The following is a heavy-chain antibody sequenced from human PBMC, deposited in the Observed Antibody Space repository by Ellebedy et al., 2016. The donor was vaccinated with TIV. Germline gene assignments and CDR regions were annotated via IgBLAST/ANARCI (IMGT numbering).Heavy chain of an antibody. J-gene: IGHJ4*02. CDR3: ARVKDGSGSYHDY. Sequence: MPSETLSLTCTVSGGSISSGGYYWSWTRQLPGKGLEWIGYIYYSGSTYYNPSLKTRVTISVYTSKNQFSLTLSSVTAADTAVYYCARVKDGSGSYHDYWGQGTLVTVSS. D-gene: IGHD3-10*01. V-gene: IGHV4-31*03. CDR2: IYYSGST. CDR1: GGSISSGGYY.